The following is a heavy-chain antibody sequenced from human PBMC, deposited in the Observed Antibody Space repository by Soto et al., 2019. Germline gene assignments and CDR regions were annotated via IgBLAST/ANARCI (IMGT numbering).Heavy chain of an antibody. D-gene: IGHD3-10*01. CDR1: GYSISSGYY. V-gene: IGHV4-38-2*01. Sequence: TLSLTCAISGYSISSGYYWGWIRQPPGKGLEWIWSIYHSGSTYFNPSLKSRVTMSVDTSKNQFSLKLSSVTAADTAVYYCARVLRGGSGSYYYDDGMDVWGQGTTVTVSS. CDR2: IYHSGST. J-gene: IGHJ6*02. CDR3: ARVLRGGSGSYYYDDGMDV.